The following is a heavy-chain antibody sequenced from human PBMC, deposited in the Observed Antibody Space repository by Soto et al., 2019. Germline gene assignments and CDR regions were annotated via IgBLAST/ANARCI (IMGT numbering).Heavy chain of an antibody. CDR2: ISYDGSNK. V-gene: IGHV3-30*18. D-gene: IGHD5-12*01. CDR3: AKDARWLRLIGYYFDY. Sequence: GGSLRLSCAASGFTFSSYGMHWVRQAPGKGLEWVAVISYDGSNKYYADSVKGRFTISRDNSKNTLYLQMNSLRAEDTAVYYCAKDARWLRLIGYYFDYWGQGTLVTVSS. J-gene: IGHJ4*02. CDR1: GFTFSSYG.